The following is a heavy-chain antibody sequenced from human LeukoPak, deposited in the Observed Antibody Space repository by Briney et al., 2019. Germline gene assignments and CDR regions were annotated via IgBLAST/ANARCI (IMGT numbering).Heavy chain of an antibody. CDR3: ARGRGTTMTTYFRY. V-gene: IGHV4-38-2*01. J-gene: IGHJ4*02. Sequence: SETLSLTCAVSGSSISSDYYWGWIRQPPGKGLEWIGNIYHSGSTYYNPSLKSRVTISMDTSKNHFSLKLSSVTAADTAVYYCARGRGTTMTTYFRYWGQGTLVTVSS. D-gene: IGHD4-17*01. CDR1: GSSISSDYY. CDR2: IYHSGST.